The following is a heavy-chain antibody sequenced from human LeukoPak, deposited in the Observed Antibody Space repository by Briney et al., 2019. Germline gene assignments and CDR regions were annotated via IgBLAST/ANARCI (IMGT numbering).Heavy chain of an antibody. CDR2: ISGSGGST. Sequence: GGSLRLSCAASGFTFSSYAMSWVRQAPGKGLEWVSAISGSGGSTYYADSVKGRFTISRDNSKNTLYPQMNSLRAEDTAVYYCAKGQAPWLVFDYWGQGTLVTVSS. D-gene: IGHD3-10*01. CDR1: GFTFSSYA. CDR3: AKGQAPWLVFDY. V-gene: IGHV3-23*01. J-gene: IGHJ4*02.